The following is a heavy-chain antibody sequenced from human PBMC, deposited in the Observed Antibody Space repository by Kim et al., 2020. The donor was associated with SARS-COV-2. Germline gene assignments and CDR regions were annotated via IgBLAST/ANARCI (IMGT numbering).Heavy chain of an antibody. CDR1: GDSISSSSYY. J-gene: IGHJ4*02. Sequence: SETLSLTCTVSGDSISSSSYYWGWIRQPPGKGLEWIGSIYYSGSTYYNPSLKSRVTISVDTSKNQFSLKLSSVTAADTAVYYCARVPSGIVGPGLDYWGQGTLVTVSS. CDR3: ARVPSGIVGPGLDY. V-gene: IGHV4-39*07. D-gene: IGHD3-22*01. CDR2: IYYSGST.